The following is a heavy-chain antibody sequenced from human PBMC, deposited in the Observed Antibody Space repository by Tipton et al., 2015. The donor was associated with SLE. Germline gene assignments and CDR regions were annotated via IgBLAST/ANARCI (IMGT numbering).Heavy chain of an antibody. CDR2: IIAMFGEP. CDR3: ARGTYFDTGATGGTYGLDV. D-gene: IGHD3-22*01. J-gene: IGHJ6*02. CDR1: GGTFSTHA. Sequence: QLVQSGAEVRKPGSSVKVSCKASGGTFSTHAFSWVRQAPGQGLEWMGGIIAMFGEPNYGKKFQGRVTITADESTSTAYMELSSLRSEDSAVYYCARGTYFDTGATGGTYGLDVWGQGTTVTVSS. V-gene: IGHV1-69*01.